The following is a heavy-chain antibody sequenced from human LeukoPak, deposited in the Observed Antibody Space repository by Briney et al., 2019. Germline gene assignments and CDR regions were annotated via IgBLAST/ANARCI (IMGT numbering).Heavy chain of an antibody. J-gene: IGHJ4*02. CDR2: ISSSSSYI. V-gene: IGHV3-21*01. CDR3: ARVRFLERSQYYFDY. Sequence: PGGSLRLSCAASGFTFSSYSMNWVRQAPGKGLEWVSSISSSSSYIYYADSVKGRFTISRDNAKNSLYLQMNSLRAEDTAVYYCARVRFLERSQYYFDYWGQGTLVTVSS. D-gene: IGHD3-3*01. CDR1: GFTFSSYS.